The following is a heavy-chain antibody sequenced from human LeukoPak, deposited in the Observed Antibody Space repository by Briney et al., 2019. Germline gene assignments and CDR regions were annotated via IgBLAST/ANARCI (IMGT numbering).Heavy chain of an antibody. D-gene: IGHD3-3*01. CDR2: IYYSGST. Sequence: SETLSLTCTVSGGSISSYYWSWTRQPPGKGLEWIGYIYYSGSTNYNPSLKSRVTISVDTSKNQFSLKLSSVTAADTAVYYCASGLKGFLSGYYNPLYYYYSMDVWGKGTTVTVSS. V-gene: IGHV4-59*01. J-gene: IGHJ6*03. CDR1: GGSISSYY. CDR3: ASGLKGFLSGYYNPLYYYYSMDV.